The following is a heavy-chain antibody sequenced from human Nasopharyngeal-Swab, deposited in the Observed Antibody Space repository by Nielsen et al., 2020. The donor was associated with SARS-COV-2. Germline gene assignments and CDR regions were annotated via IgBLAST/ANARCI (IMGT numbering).Heavy chain of an antibody. Sequence: GESLKISCAASGFTFSSYAMTWFRQAPGKGPEWVSTIRASVIDTNYADSVKGRFTISRDNSRSTLFLQMSSLRAEDTAVYYCAKGSGLAVVAAATPAYYWGQGTLVIVSS. CDR1: GFTFSSYA. CDR3: AKGSGLAVVAAATPAYY. D-gene: IGHD2-15*01. V-gene: IGHV3-23*01. J-gene: IGHJ4*02. CDR2: IRASVIDT.